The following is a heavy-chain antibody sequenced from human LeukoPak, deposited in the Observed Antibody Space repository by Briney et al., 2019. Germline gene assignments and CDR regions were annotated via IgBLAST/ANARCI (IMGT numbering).Heavy chain of an antibody. CDR3: AKPELSGGYFDY. Sequence: GSLRLSCAASGFTFSSYGMHWVRQAPGKGLEWVALIWYDGSNKYYAESVKGRFTISRDNSKNTLYLQMNSLRAEDTAVYYCAKPELSGGYFDYWGQGTLVTVSS. D-gene: IGHD1-14*01. CDR1: GFTFSSYG. J-gene: IGHJ4*02. CDR2: IWYDGSNK. V-gene: IGHV3-30*02.